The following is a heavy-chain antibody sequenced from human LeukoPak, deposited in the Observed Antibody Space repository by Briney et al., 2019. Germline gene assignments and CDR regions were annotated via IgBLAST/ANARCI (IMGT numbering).Heavy chain of an antibody. CDR1: GGTFSSYA. V-gene: IGHV1-69*04. Sequence: ASVKVSCKTSGGTFSSYAISWVRQAPGQGLEWMGRIIPILGIANYAQKFQGRVTITADKSTSTAYMELSSLRSEDTAVYYCARVNLWFGEQIDYWGQGTLVTVSS. J-gene: IGHJ4*02. CDR2: IIPILGIA. D-gene: IGHD3-10*01. CDR3: ARVNLWFGEQIDY.